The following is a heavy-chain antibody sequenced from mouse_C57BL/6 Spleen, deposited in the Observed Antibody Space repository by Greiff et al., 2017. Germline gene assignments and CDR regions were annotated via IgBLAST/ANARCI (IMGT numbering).Heavy chain of an antibody. CDR1: GFTFSNYW. CDR2: IRLKSDNYAT. CDR3: TGMVTTPYYYAMDY. V-gene: IGHV6-3*01. Sequence: EVHLVESGGGLVQPGGSMKLSCVASGFTFSNYWMNWVRQSPEKGLEWVAQIRLKSDNYATHYAESVKGRFTISRDDSKSSVYLQMNNLRAEDTGIYYCTGMVTTPYYYAMDYWGQGTSVTVSS. D-gene: IGHD2-3*01. J-gene: IGHJ4*01.